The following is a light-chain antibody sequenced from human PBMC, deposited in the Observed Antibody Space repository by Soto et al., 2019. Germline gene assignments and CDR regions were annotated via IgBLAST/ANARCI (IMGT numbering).Light chain of an antibody. CDR2: EVS. Sequence: QSVLTQPASVSGSPGQTITISCAGSTSDIGGYKYVSWYQHHPGKAPKLIIFEVSYRPSGVSNRFSGSKSGNTASLTISGLLPEDEADYYCHSYTRSSTYVFGSGTKLTVL. CDR3: HSYTRSSTYV. CDR1: TSDIGGYKY. V-gene: IGLV2-14*01. J-gene: IGLJ1*01.